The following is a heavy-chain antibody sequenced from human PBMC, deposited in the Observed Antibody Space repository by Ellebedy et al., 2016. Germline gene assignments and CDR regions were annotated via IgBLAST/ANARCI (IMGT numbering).Heavy chain of an antibody. CDR1: GFNFSNAW. J-gene: IGHJ4*02. Sequence: GGSLRLSCAVSGFNFSNAWMSWVRQAPGKGLEWVGRIKSKADGETTDYSASVIGRFTFSRDNSQNTLYLQMNSLKTEDTAVYYCTTERGDYWGQGALVTVSS. V-gene: IGHV3-15*01. CDR3: TTERGDY. CDR2: IKSKADGETT.